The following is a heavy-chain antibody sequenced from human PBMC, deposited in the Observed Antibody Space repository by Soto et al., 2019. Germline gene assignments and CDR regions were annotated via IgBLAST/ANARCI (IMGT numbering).Heavy chain of an antibody. CDR3: ARGGQQLHGMDV. CDR2: ISSSGNPI. D-gene: IGHD6-13*01. Sequence: SGFTFSSYGMTWIRQAPGKGLEWVSYISSSGNPIYYADSVKGRFTISRDNAKNSLYLQMNSLRAEDTAVYYCARGGQQLHGMDVWGQGTTVTVSS. CDR1: GFTFSSYG. J-gene: IGHJ6*02. V-gene: IGHV3-11*01.